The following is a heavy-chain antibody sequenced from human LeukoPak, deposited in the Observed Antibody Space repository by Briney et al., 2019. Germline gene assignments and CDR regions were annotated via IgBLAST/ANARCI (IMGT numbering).Heavy chain of an antibody. CDR2: ISSSSSYI. CDR3: ARRIVGAYIDY. V-gene: IGHV3-21*01. Sequence: GGSLRLSCAASGFTFSTYTMKLVRQAPGKGLQWVSSISSSSSYIYYADSVKGRFTISRDNAKNSLYLQMNSLRAEDTAVYYCARRIVGAYIDYWGQGTLVNVSS. D-gene: IGHD1-26*01. CDR1: GFTFSTYT. J-gene: IGHJ4*02.